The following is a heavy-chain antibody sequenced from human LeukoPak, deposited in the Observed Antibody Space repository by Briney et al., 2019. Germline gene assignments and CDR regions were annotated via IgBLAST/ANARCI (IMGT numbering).Heavy chain of an antibody. V-gene: IGHV3-48*04. Sequence: GGSLRLSCAASGFDFSTYSMHWVRRAPGRGLEWLSYIDSSSSTIYYADSVKGRFTISRDNAKNSLYLQMNSLRVEDTAFYYCAKDNRRHYTSGPNPDSLHWGQGALVTVSS. CDR3: AKDNRRHYTSGPNPDSLH. CDR2: IDSSSSTI. CDR1: GFDFSTYS. J-gene: IGHJ4*02. D-gene: IGHD6-19*01.